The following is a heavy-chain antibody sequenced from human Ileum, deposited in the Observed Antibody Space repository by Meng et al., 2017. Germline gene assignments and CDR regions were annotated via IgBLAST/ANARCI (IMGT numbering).Heavy chain of an antibody. CDR3: VRNEGYSLGD. Sequence: QVQRTRWGPGLVKPSGTLSLTCAVSGDSSSSRDWWSWVRQPPGKGLEWIGEISQESGRTNYNPSLKSRVTISLDKSKNQFSLNLNSVTAADTAVYYCVRNEGYSLGDWGQGTLVTVSS. CDR1: GDSSSSRDW. J-gene: IGHJ4*02. D-gene: IGHD2-21*01. V-gene: IGHV4-4*02. CDR2: ISQESGRT.